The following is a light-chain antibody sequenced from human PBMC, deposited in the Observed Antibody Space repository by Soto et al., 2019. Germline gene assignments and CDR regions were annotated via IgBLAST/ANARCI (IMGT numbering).Light chain of an antibody. CDR2: EVT. CDR1: SSDVGVYNF. J-gene: IGLJ1*01. Sequence: QSVLTQPPSASGSPGQSVTISCTGTSSDVGVYNFVSWYQQHPGKAPRLMIYEVTKRPSGVPDRFSASKSGNTASLTVSGLQAEDEADYYCSSYAGSNSYVFGTGTQLTVL. V-gene: IGLV2-8*01. CDR3: SSYAGSNSYV.